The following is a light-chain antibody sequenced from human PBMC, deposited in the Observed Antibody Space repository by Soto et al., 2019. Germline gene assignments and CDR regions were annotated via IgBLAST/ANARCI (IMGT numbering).Light chain of an antibody. Sequence: DIQMTQSPSSLSASVGDRVTITCRASQSISTYLNWYQQKPGKAPKLLIYAASSLQSGVPSRFTGTGSGTHFPITISSLQPEDFATYYCQQSYNTPLFGQGSKLEIK. CDR1: QSISTY. CDR3: QQSYNTPL. J-gene: IGKJ2*01. CDR2: AAS. V-gene: IGKV1-39*01.